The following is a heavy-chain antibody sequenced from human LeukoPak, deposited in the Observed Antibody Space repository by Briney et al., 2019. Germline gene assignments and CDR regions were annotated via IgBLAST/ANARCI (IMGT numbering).Heavy chain of an antibody. CDR1: GFTLSSYA. CDR2: ISGSGGST. J-gene: IGHJ6*02. CDR3: AKDKGDFWSGYYLYYYYGMDV. D-gene: IGHD3-3*01. Sequence: GGSLRLSCAASGFTLSSYAMSWVRQAPGKGLEWVSAISGSGGSTYYADSVKGRFTISRDNSKNTLYLQMNSLRAEDTAVYYCAKDKGDFWSGYYLYYYYGMDVWGQGTTVTVSS. V-gene: IGHV3-23*01.